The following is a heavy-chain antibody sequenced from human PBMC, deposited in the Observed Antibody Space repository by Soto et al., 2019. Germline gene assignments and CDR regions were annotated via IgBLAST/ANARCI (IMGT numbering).Heavy chain of an antibody. V-gene: IGHV5-51*01. D-gene: IGHD3-22*01. CDR1: GYRFTSYW. J-gene: IGHJ5*02. CDR2: IYPGDSDT. Sequence: GASLKISCKGSGYRFTSYWIGWVRQMPGKGLEWMGIIYPGDSDTRYSPSFQGQVTISADKSISTAYLQWSSLKASDTAMYYCARRGAGDFFSSGSRTRFDPLAQGTPVTVYS. CDR3: ARRGAGDFFSSGSRTRFDP.